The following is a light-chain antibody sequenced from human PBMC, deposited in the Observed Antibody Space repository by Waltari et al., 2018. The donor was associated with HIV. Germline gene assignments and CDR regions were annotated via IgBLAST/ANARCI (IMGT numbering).Light chain of an antibody. Sequence: QSALTQPRSVSGSPGQSVTISCTGTSSDVGGYNYVSWYQQHPDKAPKLMIYDVSNGPAGVTDRFSDAKPCNTASLAISVLQGEDEADYYCCSYSGRYALVFGGGTKLTVL. J-gene: IGLJ3*02. CDR2: DVS. CDR3: CSYSGRYALV. CDR1: SSDVGGYNY. V-gene: IGLV2-11*01.